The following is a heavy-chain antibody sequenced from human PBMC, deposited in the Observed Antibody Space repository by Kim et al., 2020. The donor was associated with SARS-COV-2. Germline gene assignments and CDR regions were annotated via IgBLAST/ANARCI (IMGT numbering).Heavy chain of an antibody. CDR3: ATGVAVAGTQREYYYYYGMDV. D-gene: IGHD6-19*01. CDR2: FDPEDGET. CDR1: GYTLTELS. V-gene: IGHV1-24*01. Sequence: ASVKVSCKLSGYTLTELSMHWVRQAPGKGLEWMGGFDPEDGETIYAQKFQGRVTMTEDTSTDTAYMELSSLRSEDTAVYYCATGVAVAGTQREYYYYYGMDVWGQGTTVTVSS. J-gene: IGHJ6*02.